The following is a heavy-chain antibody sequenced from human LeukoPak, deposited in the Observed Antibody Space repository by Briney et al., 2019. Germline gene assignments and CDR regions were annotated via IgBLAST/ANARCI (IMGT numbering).Heavy chain of an antibody. J-gene: IGHJ4*02. CDR1: GFTFSSYA. D-gene: IGHD1-14*01. CDR2: IYSGGAI. CDR3: ARRPGN. V-gene: IGHV3-53*01. Sequence: GGSLRLSCAASGFTFSSYAMAWVRQAPGKGLEWVSLIYSGGAIRYADSVKGRFTISRDSSKNTLFLQMNDLTVEDTARYYCARRPGNWGQGILVTVSS.